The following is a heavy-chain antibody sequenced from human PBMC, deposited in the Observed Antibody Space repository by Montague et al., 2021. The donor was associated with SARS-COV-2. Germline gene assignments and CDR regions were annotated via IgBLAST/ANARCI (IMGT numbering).Heavy chain of an antibody. Sequence: SETLSLTCTVSGGSISPFYWNWIRQTPEKGLEWIGYIYYSGNTNYNPSLNSRATISVDTSKNQFSLEVTSVTAADTAVYYCARQSDDYGPGNYPSGWFDPWGQGILVTVSS. CDR3: ARQSDDYGPGNYPSGWFDP. CDR1: GGSISPFY. D-gene: IGHD4-17*01. J-gene: IGHJ5*02. V-gene: IGHV4-59*08. CDR2: IYYSGNT.